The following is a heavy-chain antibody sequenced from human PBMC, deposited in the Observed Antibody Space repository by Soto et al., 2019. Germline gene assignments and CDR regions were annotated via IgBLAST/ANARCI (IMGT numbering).Heavy chain of an antibody. CDR3: VSPHSERSKAFDL. D-gene: IGHD3-10*01. CDR2: ISYDGENQ. J-gene: IGHJ5*02. Sequence: GGSLRLSCAASGFSFSHYAMHWVRQPPGKGLEWVALISYDGENQYFTDSVRGRFTISRDNSKTAVYLEMNDLRLDDTATYYCVSPHSERSKAFDLWGQGPLVTVS. CDR1: GFSFSHYA. V-gene: IGHV3-30*04.